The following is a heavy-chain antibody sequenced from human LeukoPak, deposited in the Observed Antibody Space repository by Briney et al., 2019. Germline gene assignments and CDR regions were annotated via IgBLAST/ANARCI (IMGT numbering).Heavy chain of an antibody. Sequence: GGSLRLSCAASGFTFSSYGMHWVRQAPGKGLEWVAVISYDGSNKYYADSVKGRFTISRDNSKNTLYLQMNSLRAEDTAVYYCAKDLITYSYGNFDYWGQGTLVSVSS. J-gene: IGHJ4*02. D-gene: IGHD5-18*01. CDR1: GFTFSSYG. V-gene: IGHV3-30*18. CDR3: AKDLITYSYGNFDY. CDR2: ISYDGSNK.